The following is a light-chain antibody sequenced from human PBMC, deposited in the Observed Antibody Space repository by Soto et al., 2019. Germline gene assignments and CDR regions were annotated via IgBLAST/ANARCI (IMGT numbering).Light chain of an antibody. V-gene: IGKV3-20*01. Sequence: EIVLTQSPGTLSLSPGERATLSCRASQSVSSSYLAWYQHKPGQAPRLLIYGASSRATGIPDRFSGSGSGTDFTVTISRLEPEDFAVYYCQQYGSSPTFGQGTEREIK. CDR2: GAS. CDR1: QSVSSSY. CDR3: QQYGSSPT. J-gene: IGKJ2*01.